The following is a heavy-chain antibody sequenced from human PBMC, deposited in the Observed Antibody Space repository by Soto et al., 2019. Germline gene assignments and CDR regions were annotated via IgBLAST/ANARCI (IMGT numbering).Heavy chain of an antibody. CDR3: AGGGVRGVITRTKDYDGVDV. Sequence: GESLKISCKRCGYNFTSYWIGWERQIPGKGLEWMGIIYPGDSDTRYSPSFQVQVTISADKSISNPYLQCSSLEASDTALYYCAGGGVRGVITRTKDYDGVDVWYQGATVTVSS. D-gene: IGHD3-10*01. CDR1: GYNFTSYW. V-gene: IGHV5-51*01. CDR2: IYPGDSDT. J-gene: IGHJ6*02.